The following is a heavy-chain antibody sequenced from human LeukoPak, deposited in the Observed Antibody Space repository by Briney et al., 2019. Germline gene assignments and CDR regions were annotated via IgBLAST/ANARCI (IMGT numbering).Heavy chain of an antibody. V-gene: IGHV5-51*01. J-gene: IGHJ4*02. D-gene: IGHD1-26*01. Sequence: GESLKISCKGSGYDFTRYWIAWVRQMPGKGLEWMGIIYPGDSDTTYSPSFQGQVIISADKSISTTYLQWSSLRASDTAMYYCARHGTIVGTTTGVDSWGQGTLVTVSS. CDR2: IYPGDSDT. CDR3: ARHGTIVGTTTGVDS. CDR1: GYDFTRYW.